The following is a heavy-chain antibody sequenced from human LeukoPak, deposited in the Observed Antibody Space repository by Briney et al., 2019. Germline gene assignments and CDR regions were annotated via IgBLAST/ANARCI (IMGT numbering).Heavy chain of an antibody. CDR1: GFTFSSYA. Sequence: PGGSLRLSCAASGFTFSSYAMSWVRQAPGKGLEWVSAISGSGGSTYYADSVKGRFTISRDTSKTTLFLQMNSLRTEDTAVYYCAKGPDCGGDCFHFYYGMDVWGPGTTVTVSS. D-gene: IGHD2-21*02. CDR2: ISGSGGST. V-gene: IGHV3-23*01. CDR3: AKGPDCGGDCFHFYYGMDV. J-gene: IGHJ6*02.